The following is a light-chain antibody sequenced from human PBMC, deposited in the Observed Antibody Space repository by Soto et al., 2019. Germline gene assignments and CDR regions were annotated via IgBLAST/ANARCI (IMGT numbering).Light chain of an antibody. V-gene: IGKV2-24*01. CDR1: QSLVDSDGYTY. CDR2: QMS. CDR3: MQATHLPHT. Sequence: DIVLTQTPLSSPVPLGQPASISCRSSQSLVDSDGYTYLSWLQQRPGQPPRLLIYQMSNRVSGVTDSFSGSGAGTYFTLVISRVEAEEVLVYYCMQATHLPHTFGQGTKLETK. J-gene: IGKJ2*01.